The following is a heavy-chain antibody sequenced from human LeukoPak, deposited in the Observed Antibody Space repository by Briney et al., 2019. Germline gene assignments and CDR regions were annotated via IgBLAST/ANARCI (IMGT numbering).Heavy chain of an antibody. CDR1: GYTFTSYG. CDR3: ARGLMVGATNYYYGMDV. V-gene: IGHV1-18*01. Sequence: ASVKVSCKASGYTFTSYGISWVRQAPGQGLEWMGWISAYNGNTNYAQKLQGRVTMTTDTSTSTAYMELRSLRSEDTAVYYCARGLMVGATNYYYGMDVWGQGTTVTVSS. J-gene: IGHJ6*02. CDR2: ISAYNGNT. D-gene: IGHD1-26*01.